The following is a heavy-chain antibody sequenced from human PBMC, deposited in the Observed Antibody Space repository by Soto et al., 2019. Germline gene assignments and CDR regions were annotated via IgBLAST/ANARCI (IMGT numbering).Heavy chain of an antibody. CDR1: RSSRSSSEW. CDR2: SYHSGRT. CDR3: ARDWRIKPYRSQGPNGMDV. V-gene: IGHV4-4*02. Sequence: XETLAHPSAVSRSSRSSSEWGSWVRQPPGNGLEWIVESYHSGRTNYNPSLKGRVTISVAKSKNQFSLKLSSVTAGDTAVYYCARDWRIKPYRSQGPNGMDVWGQGTTVTGSS. D-gene: IGHD5-18*01. J-gene: IGHJ6*02.